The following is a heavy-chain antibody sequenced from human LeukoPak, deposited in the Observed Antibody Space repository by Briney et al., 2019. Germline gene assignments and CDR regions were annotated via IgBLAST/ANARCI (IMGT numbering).Heavy chain of an antibody. CDR3: AKLLHDFGDTPHYYGMDV. Sequence: PGGSLRLSCAASGFTFSNYGMQWVRQAPGKGLEWVTLISYDGNIQYYADSVKSRFTISRDNSKNTVSLQMNSLRPEDTAVYYCAKLLHDFGDTPHYYGMDVWGQGTTVTVSS. CDR1: GFTFSNYG. V-gene: IGHV3-30*18. J-gene: IGHJ6*02. CDR2: ISYDGNIQ. D-gene: IGHD4-17*01.